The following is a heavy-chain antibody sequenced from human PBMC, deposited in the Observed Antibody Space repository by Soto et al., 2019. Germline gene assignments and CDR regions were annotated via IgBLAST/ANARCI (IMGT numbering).Heavy chain of an antibody. CDR3: TRDGSSGSCTRCYGMDV. V-gene: IGHV3-21*01. Sequence: EVQMVESGGGLVKPGGSLRLSCAGSGFTFSDYSMNWVRQAPGKGPEWVSSISSSSTHTYDRDSVKGRFTISRDNAKNSLYLQMSSLRAEDTAVYYCTRDGSSGSCTRCYGMDVWGQGTTVTVSS. D-gene: IGHD2-15*01. J-gene: IGHJ6*02. CDR1: GFTFSDYS. CDR2: ISSSSTHT.